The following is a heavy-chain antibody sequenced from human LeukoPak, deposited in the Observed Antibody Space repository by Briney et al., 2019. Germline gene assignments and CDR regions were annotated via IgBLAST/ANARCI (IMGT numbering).Heavy chain of an antibody. CDR2: ISSSGSTI. V-gene: IGHV3-48*03. CDR3: AREGSYYAFDY. CDR1: GFTFSSYE. D-gene: IGHD1-26*01. Sequence: GGSLRLSCAASGFTFSSYEMNWVRQAPGKGLEWVSYISSSGSTIYYADSVKGRFTISRDNAKNSLYLQMNSLRAKDTAVYYCAREGSYYAFDYWGQGTLVTVSS. J-gene: IGHJ4*02.